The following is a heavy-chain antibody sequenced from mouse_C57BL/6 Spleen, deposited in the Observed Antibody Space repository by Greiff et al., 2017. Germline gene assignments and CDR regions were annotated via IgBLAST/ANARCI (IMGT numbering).Heavy chain of an antibody. D-gene: IGHD3-2*02. J-gene: IGHJ2*01. Sequence: EVKLEESGGGLVQPGGSMKLSCVASGFTFSNYWMNWVRQSPEKGLEWVAQIRLKSDNYATHYAESVKGRFTISRDYSKSSVYLQMNNLRAEDTGIYYCTAQATRYYFDYWGQGTTLTVSS. CDR3: TAQATRYYFDY. CDR2: IRLKSDNYAT. CDR1: GFTFSNYW. V-gene: IGHV6-3*01.